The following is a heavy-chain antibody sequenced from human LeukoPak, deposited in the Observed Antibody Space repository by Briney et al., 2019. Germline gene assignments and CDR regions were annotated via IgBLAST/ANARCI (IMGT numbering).Heavy chain of an antibody. CDR1: GGSIINSY. CDR3: ARRRTAAMKGGFDY. J-gene: IGHJ4*02. CDR2: IFYTGST. D-gene: IGHD2-2*01. Sequence: SETLSLTCTVSGGSIINSYWSWIRQPPGRGLEWIGYIFYTGSTNYNPSLKSRVTMSVDTSKSQFSLKPTSVTAADTAVYYCARRRTAAMKGGFDYWGQGTLVTVSS. V-gene: IGHV4-59*01.